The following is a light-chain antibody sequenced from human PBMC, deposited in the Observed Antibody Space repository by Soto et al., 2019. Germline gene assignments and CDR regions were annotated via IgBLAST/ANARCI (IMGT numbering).Light chain of an antibody. Sequence: VLTQSPATLSLSPGERATLSCRASQSIHTSIAWYQQKSGKPPRLVIYDSSLRANGVPDRFGGSRSGTEFTLTISGLEPEDFAVYYCQQRNVWPPITFGQGTRLEIK. CDR2: DSS. CDR3: QQRNVWPPIT. V-gene: IGKV3-11*01. J-gene: IGKJ5*01. CDR1: QSIHTS.